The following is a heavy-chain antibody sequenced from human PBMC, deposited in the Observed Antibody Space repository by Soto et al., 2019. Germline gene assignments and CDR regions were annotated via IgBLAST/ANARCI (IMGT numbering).Heavy chain of an antibody. Sequence: SVKVSCKASGGPFSSSAISWVRQAPGQGLEWMGGIIPILGTANYAQKFQGRVTITADKYTSTAYMELSRLRSEDTAVYYCAAYCGGDCYLFVRGVSPSSYYYYGMDVWGQGTTVTVSS. CDR2: IIPILGTA. V-gene: IGHV1-69*06. CDR1: GGPFSSSA. J-gene: IGHJ6*02. CDR3: AAYCGGDCYLFVRGVSPSSYYYYGMDV. D-gene: IGHD2-21*02.